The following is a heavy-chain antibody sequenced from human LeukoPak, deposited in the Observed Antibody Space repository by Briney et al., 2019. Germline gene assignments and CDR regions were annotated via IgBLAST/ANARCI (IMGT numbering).Heavy chain of an antibody. CDR3: AHYDFWSGYPNDY. CDR2: ISHSGGST. J-gene: IGHJ4*02. D-gene: IGHD3-3*01. V-gene: IGHV3-23*01. CDR1: GFTFSSYA. Sequence: PGGSLRLSCAASGFTFSSYAMSWVRQPPGKGLEWVSSISHSGGSTYYADSVKGRFTISRDNSKNTLYLQMNSLRAEDTAVYYCAHYDFWSGYPNDYWGQGTLVTVSS.